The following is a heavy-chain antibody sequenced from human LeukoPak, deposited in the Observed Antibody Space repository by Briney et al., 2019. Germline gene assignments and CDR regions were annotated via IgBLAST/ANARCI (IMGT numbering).Heavy chain of an antibody. V-gene: IGHV3-30-3*01. CDR3: ATDRGSYSDY. D-gene: IGHD1-26*01. CDR1: GFTFSSYA. J-gene: IGHJ4*02. CDR2: ISYDGSNK. Sequence: GGSLRLSCAASGFTFSSYAMHWVRQAPGKGLEWVAVISYDGSNKYYADSVKGRFTISRDNSKNTLYLQMNSLRAEDTAVYYCATDRGSYSDYWGQGTPVTVSS.